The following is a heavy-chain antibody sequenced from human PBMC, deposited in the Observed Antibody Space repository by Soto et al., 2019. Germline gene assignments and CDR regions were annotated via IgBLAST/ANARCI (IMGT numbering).Heavy chain of an antibody. J-gene: IGHJ3*02. Sequence: QVQLVQSGGGVVQPGRSLRLSCAASGFTFSSYVTHWVRQAPGKGLEWVAVISHDGNNKYYADSVKGRFTISRDNSKNTLYLQMNSLTTEDTAVYYCAKGGADCASTTCYLLVAFDIWGQRTMVTVSS. CDR3: AKGGADCASTTCYLLVAFDI. D-gene: IGHD2-2*01. V-gene: IGHV3-30*18. CDR1: GFTFSSYV. CDR2: ISHDGNNK.